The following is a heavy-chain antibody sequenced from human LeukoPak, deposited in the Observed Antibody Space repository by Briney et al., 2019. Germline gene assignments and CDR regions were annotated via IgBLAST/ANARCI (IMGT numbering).Heavy chain of an antibody. V-gene: IGHV1-69-2*01. Sequence: ASVKVSCKASAYTFTDYYMHWVQQAPGKGLEWMGRVDPEDGETIYAEKFQGRVTITADTSTDTAYMELSSLRSEDTAVYYCATVRRAFDIWGQGTMVTVSS. CDR3: ATVRRAFDI. CDR2: VDPEDGET. CDR1: AYTFTDYY. J-gene: IGHJ3*02.